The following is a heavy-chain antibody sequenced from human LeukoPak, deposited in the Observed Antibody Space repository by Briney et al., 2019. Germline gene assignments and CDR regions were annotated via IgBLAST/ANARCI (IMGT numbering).Heavy chain of an antibody. CDR2: IWSDSTNK. J-gene: IGHJ4*02. V-gene: IGHV3-33*01. Sequence: GRSLRLSCAASGFTFSTYAMHWVRQAPGKGLEWVGVIWSDSTNKYYADSVRGRFTISRDNSKNTLYLQMSSLRAEETAMYYCTRDRLTTVTTFHFDYWGQGTLVTVSS. CDR1: GFTFSTYA. CDR3: TRDRLTTVTTFHFDY. D-gene: IGHD4-17*01.